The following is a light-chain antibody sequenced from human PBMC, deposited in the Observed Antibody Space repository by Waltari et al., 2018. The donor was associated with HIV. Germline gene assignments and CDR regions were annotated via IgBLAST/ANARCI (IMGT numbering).Light chain of an antibody. CDR1: QSVSSN. CDR3: QLYNNWST. Sequence: EIVLTQSSATLSVSPGERAALSCRASQSVSSNLAWYQQIPGQAPRLLIYGASTRATGIPARFSGSGSGTEFTLTISSLQSEDSAVYYWQLYNNWSTFGQGTKLEIK. CDR2: GAS. V-gene: IGKV3-15*01. J-gene: IGKJ2*01.